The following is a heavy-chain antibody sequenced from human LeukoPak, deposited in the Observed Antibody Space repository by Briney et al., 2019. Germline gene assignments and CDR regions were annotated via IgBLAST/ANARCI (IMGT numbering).Heavy chain of an antibody. Sequence: GGSLRLSCAAPGFAFSSYALNWVRQAPGKGLEWVAVISNDGTNKFYADSVRGRFTISRDNSENTVFLQMNSLRPEDTAVYYCARDNDTDYTSSPGWFDTWGQGTLVTVSS. CDR2: ISNDGTNK. J-gene: IGHJ5*02. D-gene: IGHD4-11*01. CDR3: ARDNDTDYTSSPGWFDT. V-gene: IGHV3-30*01. CDR1: GFAFSSYA.